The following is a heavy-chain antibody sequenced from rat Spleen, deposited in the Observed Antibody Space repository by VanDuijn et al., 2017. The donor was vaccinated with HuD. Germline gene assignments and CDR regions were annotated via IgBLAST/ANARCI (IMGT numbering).Heavy chain of an antibody. CDR3: VRDGAFDY. CDR1: GFSLTTNG. J-gene: IGHJ2*01. V-gene: IGHV2-4*01. CDR2: IWSGGGT. Sequence: QVQLKESGPGLVQPSQTLSLTCTVSGFSLTTNGVSWVRQTPGKGLEWMGAIWSGGGTDYNTPLKSRLSINRDTSKSQVFLNMSSLQTEDTATYYCVRDGAFDYWGQGVMVTVSS.